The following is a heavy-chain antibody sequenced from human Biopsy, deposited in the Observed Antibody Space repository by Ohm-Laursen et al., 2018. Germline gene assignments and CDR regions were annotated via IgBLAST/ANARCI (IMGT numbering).Heavy chain of an antibody. J-gene: IGHJ4*02. CDR1: GGTFINYA. Sequence: SVKVSCNASGGTFINYAIGWVRQAPGQGLEWMGGIIPMFGTANYAQMFQGRVTISADESTSTSYMELSSLTTEDTAIYYCARGPHSGSHSCFDYWGRGTLVTVSS. D-gene: IGHD1-26*01. CDR3: ARGPHSGSHSCFDY. V-gene: IGHV1-69*13. CDR2: IIPMFGTA.